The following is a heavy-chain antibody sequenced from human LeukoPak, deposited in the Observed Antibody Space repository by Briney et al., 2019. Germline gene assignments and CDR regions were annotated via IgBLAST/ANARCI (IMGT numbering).Heavy chain of an antibody. Sequence: GESLKISCKGSGYSFTSYWIGWVRQMPGKGLEWMGIIYPGDSDTRYSPSFQGQVTISADKSISTAYLQWSSLKASDTATYYCARLSHRRAVAGDFFDYWGQGTLVTVSS. V-gene: IGHV5-51*01. CDR2: IYPGDSDT. D-gene: IGHD6-19*01. CDR3: ARLSHRRAVAGDFFDY. CDR1: GYSFTSYW. J-gene: IGHJ4*02.